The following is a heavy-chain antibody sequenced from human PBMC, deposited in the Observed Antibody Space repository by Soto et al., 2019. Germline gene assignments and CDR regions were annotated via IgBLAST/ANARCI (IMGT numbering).Heavy chain of an antibody. V-gene: IGHV4-59*01. CDR3: ARQFGLAVTRYYFDY. D-gene: IGHD4-17*01. Sequence: ETLSLTCTVSGDSISSYYWSWIRQPPGKGLEWIGYIYYSGSTNYNPSLKSRVTISVDTSKNQFSLKLSSVTAADTAVYYCARQFGLAVTRYYFDYWGQGTLVTVSS. J-gene: IGHJ4*02. CDR1: GDSISSYY. CDR2: IYYSGST.